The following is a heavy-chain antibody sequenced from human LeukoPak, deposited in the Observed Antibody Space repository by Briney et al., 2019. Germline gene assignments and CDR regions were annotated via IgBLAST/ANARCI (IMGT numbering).Heavy chain of an antibody. D-gene: IGHD2-2*01. CDR3: ARDKVVPAARGGNWFDP. CDR2: INPSGGST. Sequence: ASVKVSCKASGYTFTGHYIHWVRQAPGQGLEWMGIINPSGGSTSYAQKFQGRVTMTRDTSTSTVYMELSSLRSEDTAVYYCARDKVVPAARGGNWFDPWGQGTLVTVSS. J-gene: IGHJ5*02. CDR1: GYTFTGHY. V-gene: IGHV1-46*01.